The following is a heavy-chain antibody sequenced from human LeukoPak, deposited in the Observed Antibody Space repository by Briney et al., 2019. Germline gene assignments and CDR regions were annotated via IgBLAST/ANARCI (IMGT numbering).Heavy chain of an antibody. CDR2: IYTSGST. Sequence: SETLSLTCTVSSGSISSYYWSWIRQPPGKGLEWIGYIYTSGSTNYNPSLKSRVTISVDTSKNQFSLKLSSVTAADTAVYYCARHPYSSGWYYYYIDVWGKGTTVTVSS. V-gene: IGHV4-4*09. CDR3: ARHPYSSGWYYYYIDV. J-gene: IGHJ6*03. CDR1: SGSISSYY. D-gene: IGHD6-19*01.